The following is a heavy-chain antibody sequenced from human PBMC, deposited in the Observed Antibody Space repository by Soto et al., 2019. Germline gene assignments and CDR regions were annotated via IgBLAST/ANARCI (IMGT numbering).Heavy chain of an antibody. D-gene: IGHD5-18*01. Sequence: EVQLVESGGGLVQPGGSLRLSCAASGVTVSSNYMSWVRQAPGKGLEWVSVIYSGGSTYYADSVKGRFTISRDTSKNPLYLQMNSLGAEDTAVYYCARHGYNYGGGYFDYWGQGTLVTVSS. J-gene: IGHJ4*02. CDR1: GVTVSSNY. CDR3: ARHGYNYGGGYFDY. CDR2: IYSGGST. V-gene: IGHV3-66*04.